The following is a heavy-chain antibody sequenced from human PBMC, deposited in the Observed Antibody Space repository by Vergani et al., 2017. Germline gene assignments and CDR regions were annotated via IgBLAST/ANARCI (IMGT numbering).Heavy chain of an antibody. Sequence: EVQLVESGGGLVKPGGSLRLSCAASGFTFSDFSMSWVRQAPGKGLEWVAFIGSSGPYINYADSVKGRFIISRDNAKNSLFLQMSSLKVEDTGVYYCAREMSNEGFDYWGQGTRVTVS. CDR2: IGSSGPYI. CDR1: GFTFSDFS. D-gene: IGHD4-11*01. V-gene: IGHV3-21*01. J-gene: IGHJ4*02. CDR3: AREMSNEGFDY.